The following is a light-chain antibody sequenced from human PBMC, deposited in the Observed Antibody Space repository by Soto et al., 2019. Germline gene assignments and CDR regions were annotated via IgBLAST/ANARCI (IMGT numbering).Light chain of an antibody. J-gene: IGLJ2*01. V-gene: IGLV1-40*01. CDR1: SSNIGAGYD. CDR3: QSYDRTLRGYVV. Sequence: QSVLTQPPSVSGAPGQRVTISCTGSSSNIGAGYDVHWYQEFPGTAPKLLIFGNSIRASGVPDRFSGSKSGTSASLAITGLQAEDEASYYCQSYDRTLRGYVVLGGGTKVTVL. CDR2: GNS.